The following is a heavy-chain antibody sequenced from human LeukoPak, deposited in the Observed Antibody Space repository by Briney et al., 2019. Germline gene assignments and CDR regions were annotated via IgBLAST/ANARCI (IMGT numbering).Heavy chain of an antibody. CDR3: ARHLARDYYGSSDPNWFDP. D-gene: IGHD3-22*01. CDR2: IYYSEST. V-gene: IGHV4-59*08. Sequence: SETLSLTCTVSGGSISSYYWSWIRQPPGKGLEWIGYIYYSESTNYNPSLKSRVTISVDTSKNQFSLKLSSVTAADTAVYYCARHLARDYYGSSDPNWFDPWGQGALVTVSS. CDR1: GGSISSYY. J-gene: IGHJ5*02.